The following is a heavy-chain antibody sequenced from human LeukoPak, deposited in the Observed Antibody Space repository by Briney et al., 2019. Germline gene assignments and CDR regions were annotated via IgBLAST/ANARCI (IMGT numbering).Heavy chain of an antibody. CDR3: AKGSYYDILTVYPPLVY. J-gene: IGHJ4*02. Sequence: GRSLRLSCAASGFTFSSYAMSWVRQAPGKGLEWVSAISGSGGSTYYADSVKGRFTISRDNSKNTLYLQMNSLRAEDTAVYYCAKGSYYDILTVYPPLVYWGQGTLVTVSS. CDR2: ISGSGGST. V-gene: IGHV3-23*01. D-gene: IGHD3-9*01. CDR1: GFTFSSYA.